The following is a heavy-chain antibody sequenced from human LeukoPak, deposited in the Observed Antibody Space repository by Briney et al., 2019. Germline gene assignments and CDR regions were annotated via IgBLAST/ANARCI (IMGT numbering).Heavy chain of an antibody. D-gene: IGHD4-17*01. CDR1: GGSISSISSINYY. CDR2: IYYSGNT. CDR3: ARRNDDYTEDFDY. V-gene: IGHV4-39*01. J-gene: IGHJ4*02. Sequence: SETLSLTCTVSGGSISSISSINYYWGWIRQPPGKELEWIGSIYYSGNTYYNPSLKSRVTISIDTSKNQFSLKLSSVTAADTAVYCCARRNDDYTEDFDYWGQGTLVTVSS.